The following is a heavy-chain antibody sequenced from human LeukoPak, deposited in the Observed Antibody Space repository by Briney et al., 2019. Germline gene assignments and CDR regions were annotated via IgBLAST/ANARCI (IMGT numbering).Heavy chain of an antibody. CDR3: ARQWLVLILAKTDY. J-gene: IGHJ4*02. Sequence: PGGSLRLSCAASGFTFSSYAMSWVRQAPGKGLEWVSPISGSGGSTYYADSVKGRFTISRDNSKNTLYLQMNSLRAEDTAVYYCARQWLVLILAKTDYWGQGTLVTVSS. V-gene: IGHV3-23*01. D-gene: IGHD6-19*01. CDR1: GFTFSSYA. CDR2: ISGSGGST.